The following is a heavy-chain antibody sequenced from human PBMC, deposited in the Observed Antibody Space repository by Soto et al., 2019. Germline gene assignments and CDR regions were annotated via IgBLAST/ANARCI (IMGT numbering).Heavy chain of an antibody. J-gene: IGHJ4*02. V-gene: IGHV3-7*01. CDR3: ARVRRYCSGGSCYGDASFDY. CDR2: IKQDGSEK. CDR1: GFTFSSYW. Sequence: GGSLRLSCAASGFTFSSYWMSWVRQAPGKGLEWVANIKQDGSEKYYVDSVKGRFTISRDNAKNSLYLQMNSLRAEDTAVYYCARVRRYCSGGSCYGDASFDYWGQGTLVTVSS. D-gene: IGHD2-15*01.